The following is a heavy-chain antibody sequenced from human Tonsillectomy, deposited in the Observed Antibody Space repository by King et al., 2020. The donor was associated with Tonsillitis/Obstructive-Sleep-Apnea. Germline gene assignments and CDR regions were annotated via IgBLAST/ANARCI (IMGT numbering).Heavy chain of an antibody. CDR2: INPNSGGT. CDR1: GYTFSDYY. CDR3: ARDSSPSTIVLNWLDP. Sequence: QLVQSGAEVKKPGASVKVSCKASGYTFSDYYMHWVRQAPGQGLEWMGRINPNSGGTNYAQKFQDRFAMTRDTSISTAYMELSRLGSDDTAVYYCARDSSPSTIVLNWLDPWGQGTLVTVSS. V-gene: IGHV1-2*06. D-gene: IGHD2-8*02. J-gene: IGHJ5*02.